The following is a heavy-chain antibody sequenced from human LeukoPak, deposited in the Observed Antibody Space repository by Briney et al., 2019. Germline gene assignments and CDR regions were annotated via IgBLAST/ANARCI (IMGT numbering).Heavy chain of an antibody. Sequence: GGSLRLSLASSVYTFSSYDMHWVRQAPGKGQEWVAVVSYDGSNKYYADSVKGRFTISRDNSKNTLYLQMNSLRTEDTAVYYCARDVLGYCSSTSCYGLPWNWFDPWGQGTLVTVSS. CDR1: VYTFSSYD. J-gene: IGHJ5*02. CDR3: ARDVLGYCSSTSCYGLPWNWFDP. V-gene: IGHV3-30*01. CDR2: VSYDGSNK. D-gene: IGHD2-2*01.